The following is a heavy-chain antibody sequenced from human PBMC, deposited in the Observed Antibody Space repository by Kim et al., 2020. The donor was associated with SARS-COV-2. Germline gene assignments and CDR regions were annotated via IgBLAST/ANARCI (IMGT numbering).Heavy chain of an antibody. CDR1: GFIFNNAW. D-gene: IGHD2-21*02. CDR2: IKSKANGGTT. J-gene: IGHJ6*02. V-gene: IGHV3-15*01. Sequence: GGSLRLSCAASGFIFNNAWMNWVRQAPGKGLEWVGRIKSKANGGTTGYAAPVKGRFTISRDDSKNTLYLQMNSLKTEDTAVYYCTSVLGEYCGGDGYSRIWGQGTTVTVSS. CDR3: TSVLGEYCGGDGYSRI.